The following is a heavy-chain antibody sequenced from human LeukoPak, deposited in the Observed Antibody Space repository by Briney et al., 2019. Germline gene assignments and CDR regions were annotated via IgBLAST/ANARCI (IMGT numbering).Heavy chain of an antibody. D-gene: IGHD3-9*01. CDR3: ARGLRDFDWLPYRYFDL. J-gene: IGHJ2*01. CDR1: GGSISSYY. CDR2: IYTSGST. Sequence: SETLSLTCTVSGGSISSYYWSWIRQPAGKGLEWIGCIYTSGSTNYNPSLTSRVTMSVDTSKDQFSLQLSSVTAADTAVYYCARGLRDFDWLPYRYFDLWGRGTLVTVSS. V-gene: IGHV4-4*07.